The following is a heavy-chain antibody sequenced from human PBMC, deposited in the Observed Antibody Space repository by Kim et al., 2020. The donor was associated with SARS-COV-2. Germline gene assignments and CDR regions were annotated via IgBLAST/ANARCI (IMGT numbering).Heavy chain of an antibody. D-gene: IGHD3-22*01. V-gene: IGHV3-23*01. CDR2: ITGSGGST. CDR3: VKARHASMIILAFDS. Sequence: GGSLRLSCRGSGFTFSNYAMSWVRQAPGKGLEWISGITGSGGSTYYTDSVKGRFTISRDNSKNTLDLQMNSLRAEDTALYYCVKARHASMIILAFDSWG. J-gene: IGHJ4*01. CDR1: GFTFSNYA.